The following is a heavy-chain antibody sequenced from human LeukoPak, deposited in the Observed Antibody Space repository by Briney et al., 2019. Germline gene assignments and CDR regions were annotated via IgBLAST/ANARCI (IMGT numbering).Heavy chain of an antibody. Sequence: SETLSLTCSVSGGSISSYYWSWIRQPPGKGLEWIGYIYYSGSTYYNPSLKSRVTISVDTSKNQFSLKLSSVTAADTAVYYCARDPGPHMITFGGVTTSIPYNWFDPWGQGTLVTVSS. CDR1: GGSISSYY. CDR2: IYYSGST. CDR3: ARDPGPHMITFGGVTTSIPYNWFDP. D-gene: IGHD3-16*01. V-gene: IGHV4-59*12. J-gene: IGHJ5*02.